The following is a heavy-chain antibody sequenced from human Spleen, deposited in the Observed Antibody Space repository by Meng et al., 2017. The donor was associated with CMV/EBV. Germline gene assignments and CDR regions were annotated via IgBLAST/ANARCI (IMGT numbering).Heavy chain of an antibody. CDR2: IIPIFGTA. CDR3: ARDWGYSATAEIAFDI. V-gene: IGHV1-69*05. CDR1: GGTFSSYA. Sequence: SVKVSCKASGGTFSSYAISWVRQAPGQGLEWMGGIIPIFGTANYAQKFQGRVTITTDESTSTAYMELSSLRSEDTAVYYCARDWGYSATAEIAFDIWGQGTMVTVSS. D-gene: IGHD2-15*01. J-gene: IGHJ3*02.